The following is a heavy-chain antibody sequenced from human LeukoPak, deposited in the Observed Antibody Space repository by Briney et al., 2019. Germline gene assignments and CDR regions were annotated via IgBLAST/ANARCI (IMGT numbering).Heavy chain of an antibody. D-gene: IGHD3-3*02. CDR2: ISGSFGST. V-gene: IGHV3-23*01. Sequence: GGSLRLSCAASGFTFSSHAMSWVRQAPGKGLEWVSAISGSFGSTYYAGSVKGRFTISRDNSKNTLYLQMNSLRAEDTAVYYCAKDQAFYFYYYMDVWGKGTTVTVSS. J-gene: IGHJ6*03. CDR3: AKDQAFYFYYYMDV. CDR1: GFTFSSHA.